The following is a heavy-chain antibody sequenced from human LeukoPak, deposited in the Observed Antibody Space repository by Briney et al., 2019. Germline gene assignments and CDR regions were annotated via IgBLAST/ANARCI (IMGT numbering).Heavy chain of an antibody. CDR1: GFIFSNYW. V-gene: IGHV3-7*01. J-gene: IGHJ6*03. Sequence: GGSLRLSCAASGFIFSNYWMSWVRQAPGKGLEWVANIKRDGSEKYYVDSVKGRFTISRDNTKKSLYLQMNSLRAEDTAVYYCARVPLNYYYYMDVWGKGTTVTVSS. CDR2: IKRDGSEK. CDR3: ARVPLNYYYYMDV.